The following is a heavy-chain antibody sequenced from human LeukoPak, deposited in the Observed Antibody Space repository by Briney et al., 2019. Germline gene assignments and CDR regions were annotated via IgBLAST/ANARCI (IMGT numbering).Heavy chain of an antibody. D-gene: IGHD3-3*02. CDR2: IYKDGST. CDR3: ARGGINYYYYGMDV. V-gene: IGHV4-59*12. CDR1: GGSISTYY. Sequence: SETLSLTCTVSGGSISTYYWTWIRQPPGKGLEFIGYIYKDGSTNYNPSLKSRVTISVDTSKNQFSLKLSSVTAADTAVYYCARGGINYYYYGMDVWGQGTTVTVSS. J-gene: IGHJ6*02.